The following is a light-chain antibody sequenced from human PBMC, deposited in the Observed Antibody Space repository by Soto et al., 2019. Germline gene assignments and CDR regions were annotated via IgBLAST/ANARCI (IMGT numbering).Light chain of an antibody. CDR1: SSDVGGYNY. J-gene: IGLJ1*01. CDR3: SSYAGSLYV. V-gene: IGLV2-8*01. Sequence: QSVLTQPPSASGSPGQSVTISCTGTSSDVGGYNYVSWYQQHPGKAPKLMIYEVSKRPSGVPDRFFGSKSGNTASLTVSGLQAEDEADYYCSSYAGSLYVFGTGTKLTVL. CDR2: EVS.